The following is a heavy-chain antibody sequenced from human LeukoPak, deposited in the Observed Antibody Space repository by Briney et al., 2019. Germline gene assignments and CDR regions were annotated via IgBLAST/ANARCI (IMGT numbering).Heavy chain of an antibody. Sequence: GGSLRLSCAASGFTLSTYWMTWLRQAPGKGLEWVANIKQDGSETYYVDSVKGRFTISRDNAKNSLYLQMNSLRAEDTAVYYCARHTGTYFNYWGQGTLVTVSS. CDR1: GFTLSTYW. J-gene: IGHJ4*02. CDR2: IKQDGSET. V-gene: IGHV3-7*01. CDR3: ARHTGTYFNY. D-gene: IGHD1-26*01.